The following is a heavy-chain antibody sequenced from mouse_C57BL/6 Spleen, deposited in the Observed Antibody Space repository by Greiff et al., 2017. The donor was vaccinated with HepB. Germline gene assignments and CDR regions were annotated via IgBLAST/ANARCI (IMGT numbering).Heavy chain of an antibody. CDR2: INPNNGGT. J-gene: IGHJ2*01. Sequence: EVQLQQSGPELVKPGASVKISCKASGYTFTDYYMNWVKQSHGKSLEWIGDINPNNGGTSYNQKFKGKATLTVDKSSSTAYMELRSLTSEDSAVYYCASFITTVEMDYFDYWGQGTTLTVSS. V-gene: IGHV1-26*01. CDR3: ASFITTVEMDYFDY. CDR1: GYTFTDYY. D-gene: IGHD1-1*01.